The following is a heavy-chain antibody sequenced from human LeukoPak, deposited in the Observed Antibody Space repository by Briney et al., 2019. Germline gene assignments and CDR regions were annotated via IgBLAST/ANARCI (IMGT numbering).Heavy chain of an antibody. V-gene: IGHV4-38-2*02. CDR3: AREGRAARHEFDY. D-gene: IGHD6-6*01. Sequence: SETLSLTCTVSGYSISSGYYWGWIRQPPGKGLEWIGSIYHSGSTYYNPSLKSRVTISVDTSKNQFSLKLSSVTAADTAVYYCAREGRAARHEFDYWGQGTLVTVSS. J-gene: IGHJ4*02. CDR1: GYSISSGYY. CDR2: IYHSGST.